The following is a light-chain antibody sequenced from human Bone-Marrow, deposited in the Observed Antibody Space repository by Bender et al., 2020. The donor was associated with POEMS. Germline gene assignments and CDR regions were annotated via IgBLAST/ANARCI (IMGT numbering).Light chain of an antibody. CDR2: DVS. CDR3: SSYTVSNTWV. CDR1: SSDVGGYNY. V-gene: IGLV2-11*01. J-gene: IGLJ3*02. Sequence: QSALTQPRSVSGSPGQSVTISCTGTSSDVGGYNYVSWYQHHPGKAPNLMIYDVSNRPSGMSTRFSGSKSGNTASLTISGLQADDEADYYCSSYTVSNTWVFGGGTKLTVL.